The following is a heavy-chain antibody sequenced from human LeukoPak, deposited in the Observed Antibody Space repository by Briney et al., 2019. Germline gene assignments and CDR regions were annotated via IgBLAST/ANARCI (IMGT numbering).Heavy chain of an antibody. D-gene: IGHD5-18*01. CDR1: GFTFSSYN. Sequence: GGFLRLSCAASGFTFSSYNMHWVRQAPGKGLEYVSAITDNGRNTYYSHSVKGRFTISRDNSKNTLYLQMGSLRPEDTGVYYCARSSGYSNGPPRDYWGQGTLVTVSS. J-gene: IGHJ4*02. CDR2: ITDNGRNT. V-gene: IGHV3-64*01. CDR3: ARSSGYSNGPPRDY.